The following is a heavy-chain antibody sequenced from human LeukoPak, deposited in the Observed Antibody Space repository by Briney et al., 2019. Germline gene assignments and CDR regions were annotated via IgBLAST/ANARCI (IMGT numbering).Heavy chain of an antibody. CDR3: AKSRMYYDFWSGSVFDY. J-gene: IGHJ4*02. V-gene: IGHV3-23*01. D-gene: IGHD3-3*01. Sequence: GRSLRLSCAASGFTFRSYAMSWVRQAPGKGLEWVSGISGSGDTTYFADSVKGRFTISRDNSKNTLYLQMNSLGAEDTAVYYCAKSRMYYDFWSGSVFDYWGQGTLVTVSS. CDR1: GFTFRSYA. CDR2: ISGSGDTT.